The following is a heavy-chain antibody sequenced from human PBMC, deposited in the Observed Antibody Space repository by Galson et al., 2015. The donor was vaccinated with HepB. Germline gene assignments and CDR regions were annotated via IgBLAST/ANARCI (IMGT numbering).Heavy chain of an antibody. V-gene: IGHV3-7*01. D-gene: IGHD3-3*01. Sequence: SLRLSCAASGFTFSSYWMSWVRQAPGKGLEWVANIKQDGSEKYYVDSVKGRFTISRDNAKNSLYLQMNSLRAEDTAVYYCAREREAIFGVDNGWFDPWGQGTLVTVSS. CDR2: IKQDGSEK. J-gene: IGHJ5*02. CDR1: GFTFSSYW. CDR3: AREREAIFGVDNGWFDP.